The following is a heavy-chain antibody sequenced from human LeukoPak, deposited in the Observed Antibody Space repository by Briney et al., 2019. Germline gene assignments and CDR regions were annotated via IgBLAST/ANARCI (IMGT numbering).Heavy chain of an antibody. CDR2: INSDGSST. V-gene: IGHV3-74*01. CDR3: AGSSSGWYIGIDY. CDR1: GFTFSSYW. J-gene: IGHJ4*02. D-gene: IGHD6-19*01. Sequence: GGSLRLSCAASGFTFSSYWMHWVRQAPGKGLVWVSRINSDGSSTSYADSVKGRFTISRDNAKNTLYLQMNSLRAEDTAVYYCAGSSSGWYIGIDYWGQGTLVTVSS.